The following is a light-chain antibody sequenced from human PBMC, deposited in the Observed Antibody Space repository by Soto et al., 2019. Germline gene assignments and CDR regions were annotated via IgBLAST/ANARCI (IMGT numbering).Light chain of an antibody. V-gene: IGLV2-14*03. Sequence: QSALTQPASVSGSPGQSITISCTGASFDIGTYNYVSWYQQHPGKAPKLMIFDVSNRPSGVSDRFSGSKSGNTASLTISGLQAEDEADYYCSSYRSSTTPSVFGTGTQLTVL. CDR2: DVS. CDR3: SSYRSSTTPSV. CDR1: SFDIGTYNY. J-gene: IGLJ1*01.